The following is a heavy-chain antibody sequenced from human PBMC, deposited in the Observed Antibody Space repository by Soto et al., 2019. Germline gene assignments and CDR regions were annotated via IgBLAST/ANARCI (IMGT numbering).Heavy chain of an antibody. CDR2: ISDSGNII. Sequence: GGSLRLSCAASGFTFSDNYMTWIRQAPGRGLEWVAYISDSGNIIYYADSVQGRFTVSRDNAKNSLYLQMNSLSAEDTAVYYCARRTRGAGWFDPWGQGTLVTVSS. J-gene: IGHJ5*02. D-gene: IGHD6-19*01. V-gene: IGHV3-11*01. CDR3: ARRTRGAGWFDP. CDR1: GFTFSDNY.